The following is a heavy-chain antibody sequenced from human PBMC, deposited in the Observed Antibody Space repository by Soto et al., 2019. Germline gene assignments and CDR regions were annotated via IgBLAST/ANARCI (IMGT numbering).Heavy chain of an antibody. J-gene: IGHJ6*04. V-gene: IGHV2-5*02. CDR2: LYWDDTR. D-gene: IGHD1-1*01. CDR1: GFSLYTRGVG. Sequence: QITLEESRPTLVKPTQTLTLTCSFSGFSLYTRGVGVGWIRQPPGKALEWLALLYWDDTRRYNPSLKNSLTIAKDTSENQVVLTMTNMDPVDTGTYFCAHYTTDTYFDVWGKGTMVTVSS. CDR3: AHYTTDTYFDV.